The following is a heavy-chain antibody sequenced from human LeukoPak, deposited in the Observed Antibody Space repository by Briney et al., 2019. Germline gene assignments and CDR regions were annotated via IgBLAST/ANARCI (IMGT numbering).Heavy chain of an antibody. Sequence: GWSLRLSCAASGFTFSSYAMSWVRQAPGKGLEWVSAISGSGGSTYYADSVKGRFTISRDNSKNTLYLQMNSLRAEDTAVYYCAKEIRTTIFGVVIIPDYFDYWGQGTLVTVSS. CDR1: GFTFSSYA. V-gene: IGHV3-23*01. CDR3: AKEIRTTIFGVVIIPDYFDY. J-gene: IGHJ4*02. D-gene: IGHD3-3*01. CDR2: ISGSGGST.